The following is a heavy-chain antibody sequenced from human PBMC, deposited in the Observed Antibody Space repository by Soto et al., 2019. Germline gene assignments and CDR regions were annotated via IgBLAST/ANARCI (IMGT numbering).Heavy chain of an antibody. CDR2: IVVGSGNT. Sequence: AVKVSCKACGCTFTRSAVQWVRQARGQRLEWIGWIVVGSGNTNYAQKFQERVTITRDMSTSTAYMELSSLRSEDTAVYYCAALKSYYYDSSGYFDAFDIWGQGTMVTVS. D-gene: IGHD3-22*01. V-gene: IGHV1-58*01. CDR3: AALKSYYYDSSGYFDAFDI. J-gene: IGHJ3*02. CDR1: GCTFTRSA.